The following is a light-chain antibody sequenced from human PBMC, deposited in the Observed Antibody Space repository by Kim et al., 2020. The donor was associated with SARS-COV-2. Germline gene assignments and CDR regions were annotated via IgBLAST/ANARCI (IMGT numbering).Light chain of an antibody. CDR2: WAS. CDR3: QQYYRTPAF. V-gene: IGKV4-1*01. Sequence: DIVMTQSPDSLAVSLGERATINCKSSQSVLYSSNNKNYLAWYQQKPGQPPKLLIYWASTRESGVPDRFSGSGSGTDFTLTISSLQAEDVAVYYCQQYYRTPAFFGGGTKVDIK. CDR1: QSVLYSSNNKNY. J-gene: IGKJ4*01.